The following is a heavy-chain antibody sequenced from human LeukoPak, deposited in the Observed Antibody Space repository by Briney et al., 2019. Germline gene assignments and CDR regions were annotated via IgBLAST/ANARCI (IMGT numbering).Heavy chain of an antibody. CDR3: ARALWFGSYYFDY. CDR2: MNPNSGNT. V-gene: IGHV1-8*01. CDR1: GFTFTSYD. D-gene: IGHD3-10*01. Sequence: GASVKVSCKASGFTFTSYDINWVRQATGQGLEWMGWMNPNSGNTGYAQKFQGRVTMTRNISISTAYMELSSLRSEDTAVYYCARALWFGSYYFDYWGQGTLVTVSS. J-gene: IGHJ4*02.